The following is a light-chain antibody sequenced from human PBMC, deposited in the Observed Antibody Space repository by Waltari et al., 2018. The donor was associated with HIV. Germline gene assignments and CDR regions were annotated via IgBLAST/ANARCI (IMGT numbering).Light chain of an antibody. J-gene: IGLJ1*01. CDR3: QSHDSSLSGYV. CDR2: GNS. V-gene: IGLV1-40*01. Sequence: QSVLTQPPSVSGAPGQRVTISCTGSSSNIRAGYHVHWYQQLPGTAPKPLIYGNSNRPSGVPDRFSGSKSGTSASLAITGLQAEDEADYHCQSHDSSLSGYVFGTGTKVTVL. CDR1: SSNIRAGYH.